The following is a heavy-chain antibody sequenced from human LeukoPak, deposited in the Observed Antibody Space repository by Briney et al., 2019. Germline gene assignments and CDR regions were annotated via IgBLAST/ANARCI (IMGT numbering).Heavy chain of an antibody. Sequence: GGSLRLSCAAYGFTVSSNYMSWVRQAPGKGLEWVSDIYSGGSTYYADSVKGRFTISRDNSKNTLYLHMNSLRAEDTAVYYCARDLSGSYMSDYWGEGTLVTVSS. CDR2: IYSGGST. CDR3: ARDLSGSYMSDY. V-gene: IGHV3-66*01. D-gene: IGHD3-10*01. J-gene: IGHJ4*02. CDR1: GFTVSSNY.